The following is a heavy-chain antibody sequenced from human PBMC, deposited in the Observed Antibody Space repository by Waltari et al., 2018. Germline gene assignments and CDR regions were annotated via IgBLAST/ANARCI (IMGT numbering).Heavy chain of an antibody. CDR1: GDSISSGRYY. CDR2: IYYSGST. V-gene: IGHV4-31*03. Sequence: QVQLQESGPGLVKPSQTLSLTCTVSGDSISSGRYYWSWLRQHPGKGLEWIGHIYYSGSTDYNPSLKSRATISLDTSKNQFSLKLSSVTAADTALYYCARNLESGGNSPLDHWGQGALVTVSS. J-gene: IGHJ4*02. CDR3: ARNLESGGNSPLDH. D-gene: IGHD2-21*02.